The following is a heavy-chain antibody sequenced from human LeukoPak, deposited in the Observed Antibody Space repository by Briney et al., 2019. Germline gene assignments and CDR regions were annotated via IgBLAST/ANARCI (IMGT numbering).Heavy chain of an antibody. Sequence: ASVKVSCKASGYTFSGNYLHWVRQAPGQGLEWMGWIIPNSGGTNYAQKFQGRVTMTRDTSISTAYMELSSLGSDDTAVYYCARDLGGSLLVFDYWGQGTLVTVSS. CDR1: GYTFSGNY. CDR2: IIPNSGGT. CDR3: ARDLGGSLLVFDY. V-gene: IGHV1-2*02. D-gene: IGHD1-26*01. J-gene: IGHJ4*02.